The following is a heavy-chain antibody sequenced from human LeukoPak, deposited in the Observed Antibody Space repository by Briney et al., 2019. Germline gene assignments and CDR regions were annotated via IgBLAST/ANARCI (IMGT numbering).Heavy chain of an antibody. V-gene: IGHV4-30-4*08. CDR3: ARAANWRGTAMVLYYYYYYMDV. J-gene: IGHJ6*03. CDR2: IYYNGST. Sequence: PSETLSLTCTVSGGSISSSSYYWGWIRQPPGKGLEWIGYIYYNGSTYYNPSLKSRVTISVDTSKNQFSLKLSSVTAADTAVYYCARAANWRGTAMVLYYYYYYMDVWGKGTTVTVSS. D-gene: IGHD5-18*01. CDR1: GGSISSSSYY.